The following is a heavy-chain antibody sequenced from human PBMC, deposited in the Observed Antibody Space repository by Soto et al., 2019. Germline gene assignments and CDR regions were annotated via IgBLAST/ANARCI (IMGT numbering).Heavy chain of an antibody. D-gene: IGHD3-22*01. CDR3: AKKTLDYYDSSGYYSS. V-gene: IGHV3-30*18. CDR2: ISYDGSNK. CDR1: GFTFSSYG. Sequence: PGGSLRLSCAASGFTFSSYGMHWVRQAPGKGLEWVAVISYDGSNKYYADSVKGRFTISRDNSKNTLYLQMNSLRAEDTAVYYCAKKTLDYYDSSGYYSSWGQGTLVTVSS. J-gene: IGHJ5*02.